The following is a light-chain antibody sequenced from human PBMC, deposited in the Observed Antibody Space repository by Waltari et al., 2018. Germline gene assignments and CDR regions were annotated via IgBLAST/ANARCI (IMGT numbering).Light chain of an antibody. CDR3: QQYNSYPMT. Sequence: DIQMTQSPSTLSASVGDRVTVTCRATQNIGNWLAWYQQKLGKAPKLLINKASSLESGVPSRFSDSGSGTEFTLTINSLQPDDFATYFCQQYNSYPMTFGQGTRLEIK. J-gene: IGKJ5*01. CDR2: KAS. CDR1: QNIGNW. V-gene: IGKV1-5*03.